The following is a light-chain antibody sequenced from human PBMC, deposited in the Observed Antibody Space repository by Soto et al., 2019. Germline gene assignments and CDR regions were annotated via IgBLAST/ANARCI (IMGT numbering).Light chain of an antibody. J-gene: IGLJ1*01. CDR3: KSYAGSNTYV. V-gene: IGLV2-8*01. Sequence: QSALTQPPSASGSPGQSVTISCTGSKSDIGIYDFVSWYQHHPGKAPRLIIYEVVQRPSGVPDRFSGSKSGNTASLIVSGLQAADEADYFCKSYAGSNTYVFGTGTKVTVL. CDR1: KSDIGIYDF. CDR2: EVV.